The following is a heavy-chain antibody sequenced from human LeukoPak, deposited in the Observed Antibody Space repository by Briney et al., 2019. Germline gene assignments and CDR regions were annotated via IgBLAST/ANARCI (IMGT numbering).Heavy chain of an antibody. CDR3: ARAVPGYYYYGMDV. D-gene: IGHD4-17*01. J-gene: IGHJ6*02. V-gene: IGHV1-46*01. Sequence: ASVKVSCKASGYTFTSYSMHWVRQAPGQGLEWMGIINPSGGSTRYAQKFQGRVTMTRDTSTSTVYMELSSLRSEDTAVYYCARAVPGYYYYGMDVWGQGTTDTVSS. CDR1: GYTFTSYS. CDR2: INPSGGST.